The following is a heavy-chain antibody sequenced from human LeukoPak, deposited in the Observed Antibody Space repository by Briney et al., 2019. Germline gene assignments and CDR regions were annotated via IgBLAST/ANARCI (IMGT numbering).Heavy chain of an antibody. Sequence: PGGSLRLSCAASGFTFSGSGMHWVRQPPGKGLEWVAFVHYDGRNKHYADSVRGRFTISRDNSNNTLYLQMTSVRPEDTAVYYCAGRTSDYWGQGTRVTVSS. CDR2: VHYDGRNK. CDR1: GFTFSGSG. J-gene: IGHJ4*02. V-gene: IGHV3-30*02. D-gene: IGHD1-14*01. CDR3: AGRTSDY.